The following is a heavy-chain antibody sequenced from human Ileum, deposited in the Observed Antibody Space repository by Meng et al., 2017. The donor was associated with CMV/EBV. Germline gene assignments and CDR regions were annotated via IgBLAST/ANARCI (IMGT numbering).Heavy chain of an antibody. CDR1: GFISSGGYY. V-gene: IGHV4-31*02. Sequence: GFISSGGYYWSWIRQHPGKGLEWIGYIYYSGSTYYNPSLKSRVTISVDTSKNQFSLKLSSVTAADTAVYYCARGSDSMIDWAHWFDPWGQGTLVTVSS. D-gene: IGHD3-22*01. CDR2: IYYSGST. J-gene: IGHJ5*02. CDR3: ARGSDSMIDWAHWFDP.